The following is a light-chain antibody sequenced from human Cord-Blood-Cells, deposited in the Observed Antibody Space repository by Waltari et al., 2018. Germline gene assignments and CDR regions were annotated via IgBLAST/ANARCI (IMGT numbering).Light chain of an antibody. CDR1: SSNIGSNT. V-gene: IGLV1-44*01. Sequence: QSVLTQPPSASGTPGQRVTISCSGSSSNIGSNTVNWYQQLPGTAPKLLIYSNKQRPSGVPDRFSGSKSGTSASLAISGLQSEDEADYYCAAWDDSLKVFGTGTKVTVL. CDR3: AAWDDSLKV. J-gene: IGLJ1*01. CDR2: SNK.